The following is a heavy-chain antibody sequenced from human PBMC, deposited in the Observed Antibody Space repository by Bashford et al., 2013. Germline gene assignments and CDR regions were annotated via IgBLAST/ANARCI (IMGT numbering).Heavy chain of an antibody. CDR1: GYTFSIYG. Sequence: ASVKVSCKASGYTFSIYGVTWVRQAPGQGLEWMGWISAYSGNTNYAQKFQDRVTMTTDTSTSTAYMELRSLRSDDTAVYYCARDCWNDVPYARSGSVDYWGQGTLVTVSS. J-gene: IGHJ4*02. D-gene: IGHD1-1*01. V-gene: IGHV1-18*01. CDR2: ISAYSGNT. CDR3: ARDCWNDVPYARSGSVDY.